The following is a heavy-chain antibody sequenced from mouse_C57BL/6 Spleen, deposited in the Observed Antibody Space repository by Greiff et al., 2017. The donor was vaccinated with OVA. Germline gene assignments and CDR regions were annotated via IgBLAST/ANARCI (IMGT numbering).Heavy chain of an antibody. CDR2: ISSGGDYI. CDR1: GFTFSSYA. J-gene: IGHJ4*01. Sequence: EVKLMESGEGLVKPGGSLKLSCAASGFTFSSYAMSWVRQTPEKRLEWVAYISSGGDYIYYADTVKGRFTISRDNARYTLYLQMSSLKSEDTAMYYCTREGIDYDGVYAMDYWGQGTSVTVSS. CDR3: TREGIDYDGVYAMDY. V-gene: IGHV5-9-1*02. D-gene: IGHD2-4*01.